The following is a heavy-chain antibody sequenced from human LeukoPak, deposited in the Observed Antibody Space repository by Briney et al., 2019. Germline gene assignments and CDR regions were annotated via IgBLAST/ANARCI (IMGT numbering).Heavy chain of an antibody. J-gene: IGHJ2*01. CDR1: GYTFTGYY. CDR2: INPNSGGT. D-gene: IGHD3-22*01. CDR3: ARETYYYDSSGYYLWYFDL. Sequence: ASVKVSCKASGYTFTGYYMHWVRQAPGQGLEWMGWINPNSGGTNYAQKFQGRVTMTRDTSISTAYMELSRLRSDDTAVYYWARETYYYDSSGYYLWYFDLWGRGTLVTVSS. V-gene: IGHV1-2*02.